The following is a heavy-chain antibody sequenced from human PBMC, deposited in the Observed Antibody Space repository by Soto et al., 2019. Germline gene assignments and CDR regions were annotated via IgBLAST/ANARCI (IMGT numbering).Heavy chain of an antibody. J-gene: IGHJ5*02. CDR1: GGTFSSYA. CDR2: IIPIFGTA. CDR3: ARSEETPYSSSWYRWFDL. Sequence: QVQLVQSGAEVKKPGSSVKVSCKASGGTFSSYAISWVRQAPGQGLEWMGGIIPIFGTANYAQRYQGRVTITAGECKSTAYMELSSLSSEDTAVYYCARSEETPYSSSWYRWFDLWGQGTLVTVSS. V-gene: IGHV1-69*01. D-gene: IGHD6-13*01.